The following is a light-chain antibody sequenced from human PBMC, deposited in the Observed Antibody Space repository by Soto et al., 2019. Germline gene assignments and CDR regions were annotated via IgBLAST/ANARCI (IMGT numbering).Light chain of an antibody. V-gene: IGKV3-20*01. J-gene: IGKJ2*01. CDR2: GAS. CDR1: QSVSSSY. CDR3: QQYGSSPPYT. Sequence: EIVLTQSPGTLSLSPGERATLSCRASQSVSSSYLAWYQQKPGQAPRLLIYGASSRATGIPDRFSGSVPGTDFTLTISRLEPEDCTVYYCQQYGSSPPYTFGQGTKLEIK.